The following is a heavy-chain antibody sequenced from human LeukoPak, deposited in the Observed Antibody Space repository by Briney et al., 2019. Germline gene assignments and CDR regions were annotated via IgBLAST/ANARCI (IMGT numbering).Heavy chain of an antibody. CDR3: ARDLRIAVASY. Sequence: PGGSLRLSCAASGFTFSSYWMSWVRQAPGKGLEWVANIKQDGSEKYYVDSVKGRFTISRDNAKNSLYLQMNSLRPEDTAVYYCARDLRIAVASYWGQGTLVTVSS. CDR2: IKQDGSEK. J-gene: IGHJ4*02. D-gene: IGHD6-19*01. CDR1: GFTFSSYW. V-gene: IGHV3-7*01.